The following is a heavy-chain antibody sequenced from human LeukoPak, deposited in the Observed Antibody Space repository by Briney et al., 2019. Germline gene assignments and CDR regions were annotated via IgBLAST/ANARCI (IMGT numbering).Heavy chain of an antibody. CDR3: AKEVAARRRSIYYYYYMDV. V-gene: IGHV3-23*01. Sequence: GGSLRLSCAASGFTFSSYAMSWVRQAPGKGLGWVSAISGSGGSTYYADSVKGRFTISRDNSKNTLYLQMNSLRAEDTAVYYCAKEVAARRRSIYYYYYMDVWGKGTTVTVSS. J-gene: IGHJ6*03. D-gene: IGHD6-6*01. CDR1: GFTFSSYA. CDR2: ISGSGGST.